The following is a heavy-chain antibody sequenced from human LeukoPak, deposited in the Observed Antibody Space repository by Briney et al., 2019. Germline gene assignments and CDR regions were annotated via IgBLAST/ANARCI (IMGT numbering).Heavy chain of an antibody. CDR3: ASALYGSGSYYTAYYYYGMDV. CDR2: IYYSGST. V-gene: IGHV4-30-4*01. Sequence: SETLFLTCTVSGDSISSGDYYWSWIRQPPGKGLEWIGYIYYSGSTYYNPSLKSRVTISVDTSKNQFSLKLSSVTAADTAVYYCASALYGSGSYYTAYYYYGMDVWGQGTTVTVSS. D-gene: IGHD3-10*01. J-gene: IGHJ6*02. CDR1: GDSISSGDYY.